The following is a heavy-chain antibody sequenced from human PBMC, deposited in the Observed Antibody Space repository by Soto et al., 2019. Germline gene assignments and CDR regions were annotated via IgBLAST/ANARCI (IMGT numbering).Heavy chain of an antibody. CDR3: ASDLSGRADV. D-gene: IGHD3-10*01. V-gene: IGHV3-74*01. CDR1: GFTFSSYW. Sequence: GGSLRLSCAASGFTFSSYWMHWVRQAPGKGLVWVSRMNEDGGTTDYADSVKGRFTISRDNAKNTLYLQMNSLRVEDTAVYYCASDLSGRADVWGQGTTVTV. J-gene: IGHJ6*02. CDR2: MNEDGGTT.